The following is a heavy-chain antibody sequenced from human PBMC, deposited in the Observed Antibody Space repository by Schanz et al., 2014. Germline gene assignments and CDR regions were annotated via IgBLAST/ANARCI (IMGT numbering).Heavy chain of an antibody. CDR2: ISRDGTTS. V-gene: IGHV3-11*01. J-gene: IGHJ3*02. CDR1: GFTFTTNA. Sequence: VQVVESGGGLVQPEGSLRLSCAASGFTFTTNAMSWIRQAPGKGLEWLSYISRDGTTSYYADSVKGRFTISRDNAKNSLYLEMTSLRGEDTAVYYCARENLNWEAFDIWGQGTVVTVSS. CDR3: ARENLNWEAFDI. D-gene: IGHD7-27*01.